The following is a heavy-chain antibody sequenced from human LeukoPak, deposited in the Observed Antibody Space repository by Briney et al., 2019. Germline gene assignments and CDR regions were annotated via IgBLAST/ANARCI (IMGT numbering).Heavy chain of an antibody. V-gene: IGHV3-49*04. CDR3: TRDQTPYY. Sequence: PGRSLRLSCTASGFTFGDYAMTWVRQAPGKGLEWVGFIGSIIYGGTPEYAASVKGRFTISRDDSRGIAYLQMNSLKTEDTALYYCTRDQTPYYWGQGTLVTVSS. CDR2: IGSIIYGGTP. J-gene: IGHJ4*02. CDR1: GFTFGDYA.